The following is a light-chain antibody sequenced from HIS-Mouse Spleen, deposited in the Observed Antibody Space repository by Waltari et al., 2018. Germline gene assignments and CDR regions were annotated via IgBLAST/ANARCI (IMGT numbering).Light chain of an antibody. CDR3: SSYAGSNNFVV. V-gene: IGLV2-8*01. Sequence: QSALTQPPSASGSPGPSVTISCTGTSSDVGGYNYVSWYQQHPGKAPKPMIYEVSKRPSGVPDRFSGSKSGNTASLTVSGLQAEDEADYYCSSYAGSNNFVVFGGGTKLTVL. CDR2: EVS. J-gene: IGLJ2*01. CDR1: SSDVGGYNY.